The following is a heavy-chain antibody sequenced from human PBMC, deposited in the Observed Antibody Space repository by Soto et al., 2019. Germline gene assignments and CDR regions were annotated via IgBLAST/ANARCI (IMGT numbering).Heavy chain of an antibody. Sequence: QVQLVQSGAEVKKPGASVKVSCKDSGYTFTSYDINWVRQATGQGLEWMGWMNPNSGNTGYAQKFQGRVTMTRNTSISTGYMERSSLRSEDTAVYYCARGGAAAGNFDYWGQGTLVIVSS. D-gene: IGHD6-13*01. V-gene: IGHV1-8*01. CDR2: MNPNSGNT. CDR1: GYTFTSYD. J-gene: IGHJ4*02. CDR3: ARGGAAAGNFDY.